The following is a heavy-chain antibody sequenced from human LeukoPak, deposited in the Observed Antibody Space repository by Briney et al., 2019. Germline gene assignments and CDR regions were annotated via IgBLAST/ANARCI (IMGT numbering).Heavy chain of an antibody. D-gene: IGHD6-13*01. CDR3: AKVPPSITAAGNWLGP. CDR2: INPNTGCS. CDR1: GYTFTGYY. V-gene: IGHV1-2*06. Sequence: GASVKVSCKASGYTFTGYYIHWVRQAPGQGLEWMGRINPNTGCSNYAQKFQGRFTMTRDTSITTAYMELSRLTSDDTAIYYCAKVPPSITAAGNWLGPWGQGALVTVSS. J-gene: IGHJ5*02.